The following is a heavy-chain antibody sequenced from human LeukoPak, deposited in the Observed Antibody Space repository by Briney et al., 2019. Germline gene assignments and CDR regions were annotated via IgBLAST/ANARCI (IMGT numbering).Heavy chain of an antibody. CDR2: IWYDGSNK. Sequence: GGSLRLSCATSRFTFSIYGMHWVRQAPGKGLEWVAVIWYDGSNKYYADSVKGRFTISRDNSKNTLYLQMNSLRAEDMAVYYCAKDPDYYGSAGFDYWGQGTLVTVSS. V-gene: IGHV3-33*06. CDR1: RFTFSIYG. D-gene: IGHD3-10*01. CDR3: AKDPDYYGSAGFDY. J-gene: IGHJ4*02.